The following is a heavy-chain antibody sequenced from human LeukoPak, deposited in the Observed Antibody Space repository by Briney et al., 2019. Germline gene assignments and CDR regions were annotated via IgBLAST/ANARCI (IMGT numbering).Heavy chain of an antibody. Sequence: SETLSLTCAVYGGSFSGYYWSWIRQPPGKGLEWIGEINHSGSTNYNPSLKSQVTISVDTSKNQFSLKLSSVTAADTAVYYCARKFNVLRFLEWATAWFDPWGQGTLVTVSS. CDR3: ARKFNVLRFLEWATAWFDP. J-gene: IGHJ5*02. V-gene: IGHV4-34*01. CDR2: INHSGST. CDR1: GGSFSGYY. D-gene: IGHD3-3*01.